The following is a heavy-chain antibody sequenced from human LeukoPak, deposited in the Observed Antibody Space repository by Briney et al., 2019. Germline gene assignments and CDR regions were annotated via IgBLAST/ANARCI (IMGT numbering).Heavy chain of an antibody. CDR2: ISGSGGST. CDR3: AKAVSSSWPLGDWFDP. J-gene: IGHJ5*02. CDR1: GFTVSSNY. V-gene: IGHV3-23*01. D-gene: IGHD6-13*01. Sequence: SGGPLRLSCAASGFTVSSNYMSWVRQAPGKGLEWVSAISGSGGSTYYADSVKGRFTISRDNSKNTLYLQMNSLRAEDTAVYYCAKAVSSSWPLGDWFDPWGQGTLVTVSS.